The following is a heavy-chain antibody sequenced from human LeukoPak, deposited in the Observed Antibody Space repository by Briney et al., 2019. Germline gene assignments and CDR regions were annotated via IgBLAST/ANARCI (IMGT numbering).Heavy chain of an antibody. CDR1: GYSISSGYY. CDR3: ARIGGYCSSTSCLYYFDY. D-gene: IGHD2-2*01. Sequence: SETLSLTCTVSGYSISSGYYWGWIRQPPGKGLEWIGSIYHSGSTYYNPSLKSRVTISVDTSKNQFSLKLSSVTAADTAVYYCARIGGYCSSTSCLYYFDYWAREPWSPSPQ. J-gene: IGHJ4*02. V-gene: IGHV4-38-2*02. CDR2: IYHSGST.